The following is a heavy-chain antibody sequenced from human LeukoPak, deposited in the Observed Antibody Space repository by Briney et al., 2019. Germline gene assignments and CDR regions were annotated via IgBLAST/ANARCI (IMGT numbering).Heavy chain of an antibody. V-gene: IGHV3-21*01. Sequence: PGGSLRLSCAASGFTFSSYSMNWVRQAPGKGLEWVSSISSSSSYIYYADSVKGRFTISRDNAKNSLYLQMNSLRAEDTAVYYCACSFDYVGAFDIWGQGTMVTVS. CDR3: ACSFDYVGAFDI. CDR1: GFTFSSYS. CDR2: ISSSSSYI. D-gene: IGHD4-17*01. J-gene: IGHJ3*02.